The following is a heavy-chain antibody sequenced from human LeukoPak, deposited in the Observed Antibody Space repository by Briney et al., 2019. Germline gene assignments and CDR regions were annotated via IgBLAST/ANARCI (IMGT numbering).Heavy chain of an antibody. V-gene: IGHV3-33*08. CDR2: TWYDGDNK. J-gene: IGHJ4*02. CDR3: ARSKAGGY. CDR1: GFTFSSYA. D-gene: IGHD3-10*01. Sequence: GGSLRLSCAASGFTFSSYAMHWVRQAPGKGLEWVAVTWYDGDNKYYADSVKGRFTISRDNSKNTMYLQMNSLRAEDTAVYYCARSKAGGYWGQGTLVIVST.